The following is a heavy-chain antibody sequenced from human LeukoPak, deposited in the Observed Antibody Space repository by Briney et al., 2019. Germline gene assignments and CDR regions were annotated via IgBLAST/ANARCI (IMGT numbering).Heavy chain of an antibody. CDR2: INPGGSSI. Sequence: GGSLRLSCAASGFTFSSYWMHWVRQVPGKGLVWVARINPGGSSITYADSVKGRFTISRGNAKNTLYLQMDSLRAEDTGVYYCARSNQADDYWGQGTLVTVSS. D-gene: IGHD1-14*01. CDR3: ARSNQADDY. CDR1: GFTFSSYW. J-gene: IGHJ4*02. V-gene: IGHV3-74*01.